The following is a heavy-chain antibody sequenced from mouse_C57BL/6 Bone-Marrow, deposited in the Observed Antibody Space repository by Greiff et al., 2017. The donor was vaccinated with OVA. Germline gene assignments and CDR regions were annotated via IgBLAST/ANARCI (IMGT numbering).Heavy chain of an antibody. CDR2: IHPNSGST. J-gene: IGHJ1*03. D-gene: IGHD1-2*01. V-gene: IGHV1-64*01. CDR3: ARWLLYWYFYV. CDR1: GYTFTSYW. Sequence: QVQLQQPGAELVKPGASVKLSCKASGYTFTSYWMHWVKQRPGQGLEWIGMIHPNSGSTNYNEKFKSKATLTVDKSSSTAYMQLSSLTSEDSAVYYCARWLLYWYFYVWGTETTVTVSS.